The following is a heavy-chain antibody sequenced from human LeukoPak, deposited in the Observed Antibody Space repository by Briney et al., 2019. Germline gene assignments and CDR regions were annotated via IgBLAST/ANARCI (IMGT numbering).Heavy chain of an antibody. V-gene: IGHV4-61*02. CDR1: GGSISSGSYY. D-gene: IGHD6-13*01. J-gene: IGHJ4*02. CDR3: ARGIRGSSWLDIFDY. CDR2: IYTSGST. Sequence: PSETLSLTCTVSGGSISSGSYYWSWIRQPAGKGLEWIGRIYTSGSTNYNPSLKSRVTISEDTSKNQFSLKLSSVTAADTAVYYCARGIRGSSWLDIFDYWGQGTLVTVSS.